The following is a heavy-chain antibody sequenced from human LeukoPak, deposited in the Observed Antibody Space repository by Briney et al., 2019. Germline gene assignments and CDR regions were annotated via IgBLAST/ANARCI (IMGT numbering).Heavy chain of an antibody. Sequence: SETLSLTCTVSGGSISSGSYYWSWIRQPAGKGLEWIGRIYTSGSTNYNPSLKSRVTISVDTSKNQFSLKLSSVTAADTAVYYCARSWGNSRDSSGYYYLGYFQHWGQGTLVTVSS. J-gene: IGHJ1*01. CDR3: ARSWGNSRDSSGYYYLGYFQH. CDR2: IYTSGST. CDR1: GGSISSGSYY. V-gene: IGHV4-61*02. D-gene: IGHD3-22*01.